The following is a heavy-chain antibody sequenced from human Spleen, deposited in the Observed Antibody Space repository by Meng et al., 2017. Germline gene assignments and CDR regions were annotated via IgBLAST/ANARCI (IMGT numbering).Heavy chain of an antibody. Sequence: GESLKISCAASGFTFSSHWMSWVRQAPGKGLEWVANIRKDGSEKYYVDSVKGRFTISRDNDKNSLYLQMNSLRVEDTAVYYCARDGWIQLWSLQHWGQGTLVTVSS. J-gene: IGHJ1*01. CDR2: IRKDGSEK. CDR1: GFTFSSHW. D-gene: IGHD5-18*01. CDR3: ARDGWIQLWSLQH. V-gene: IGHV3-7*01.